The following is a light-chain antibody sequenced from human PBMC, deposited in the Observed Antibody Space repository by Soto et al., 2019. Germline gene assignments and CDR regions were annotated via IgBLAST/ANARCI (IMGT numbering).Light chain of an antibody. Sequence: DIQMTQSPSSLSASVGDRVTITCRASQDLDRWLAWYQQKPGEAPQVLIFAASTLESGVPSRFSGGGSGTDFSLTISSLQPEDFATYYCKQSKSFPLTFGGGTKVDI. CDR1: QDLDRW. CDR2: AAS. J-gene: IGKJ4*01. V-gene: IGKV1-12*01. CDR3: KQSKSFPLT.